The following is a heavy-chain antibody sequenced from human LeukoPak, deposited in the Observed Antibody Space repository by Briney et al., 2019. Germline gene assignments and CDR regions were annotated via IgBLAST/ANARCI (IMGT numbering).Heavy chain of an antibody. CDR3: ARVVAYDSTGYYLYYFDY. V-gene: IGHV4-31*03. D-gene: IGHD3-22*01. Sequence: SQTLSLTCTVSGGSISSGGYYWSWIRQHPGKGVECIGYIHYSGDTYYSPSLKSRLTISVDTSKNQFSLRLRSVTAADTAVYYCARVVAYDSTGYYLYYFDYWGQGTLVTVAA. J-gene: IGHJ4*02. CDR2: IHYSGDT. CDR1: GGSISSGGYY.